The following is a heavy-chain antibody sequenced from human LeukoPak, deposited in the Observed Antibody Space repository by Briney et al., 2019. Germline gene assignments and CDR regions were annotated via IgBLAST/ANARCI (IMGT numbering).Heavy chain of an antibody. V-gene: IGHV1-2*06. CDR2: INPNSGGT. D-gene: IGHD6-6*01. J-gene: IGHJ4*02. CDR3: ARDAAARRNGSDY. CDR1: GYTFTGYY. Sequence: ASVKVSCKASGYTFTGYYMHWVRQAPGQGLEWMGRINPNSGGTNYAQKFQGRVTMTRDTSISTAYMELSRLRSDDTAVYYCARDAAARRNGSDYWGQGTLVTVSS.